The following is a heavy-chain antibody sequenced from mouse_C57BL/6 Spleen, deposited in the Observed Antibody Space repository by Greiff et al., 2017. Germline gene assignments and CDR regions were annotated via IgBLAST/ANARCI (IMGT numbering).Heavy chain of an antibody. J-gene: IGHJ4*01. Sequence: QVQLQQSGAELVKPGASVKISCKASGYAFSSYWMNWVKQRPGKGLEWIGQIYPGDGDTNYNGKFKGKATLTADKSSSTAYMQLSSLTSEDSAVYFCARPTVPFYAMDYWGQGTSVTVSS. V-gene: IGHV1-80*01. CDR1: GYAFSSYW. CDR2: IYPGDGDT. D-gene: IGHD1-1*01. CDR3: ARPTVPFYAMDY.